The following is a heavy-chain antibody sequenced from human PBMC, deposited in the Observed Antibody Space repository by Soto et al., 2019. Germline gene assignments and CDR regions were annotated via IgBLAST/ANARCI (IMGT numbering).Heavy chain of an antibody. CDR2: IKQDGSER. V-gene: IGHV3-7*05. Sequence: EVQLVESGGGLVQPGGSLRLSCAASGFTFSNDWMSWVRQAPGKGLEWVANIKQDGSERNYVDSVKGRFTISRDNAKKSLYLQLNSLRAEDTAVYYCARAGSENDYWGQGTLVTVSS. CDR3: ARAGSENDY. D-gene: IGHD3-10*01. J-gene: IGHJ4*02. CDR1: GFTFSNDW.